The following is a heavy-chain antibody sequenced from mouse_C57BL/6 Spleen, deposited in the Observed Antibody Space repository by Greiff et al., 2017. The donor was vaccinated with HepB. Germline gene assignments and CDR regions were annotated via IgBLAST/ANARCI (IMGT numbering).Heavy chain of an antibody. V-gene: IGHV2-9-1*01. D-gene: IGHD1-1*01. CDR3: ATYYYGSAWFAY. CDR2: IWTGGGT. J-gene: IGHJ3*01. CDR1: GFSLTSYA. Sequence: VKLVESGPGLVAPSQRLSITCTVSGFSLTSYAISWVRQPPGKGLEWLGVIWTGGGTNYNSALKSRLSISKDNSKSQVFLKMNSLQTDDTARYYCATYYYGSAWFAYWGQGTLVTVSA.